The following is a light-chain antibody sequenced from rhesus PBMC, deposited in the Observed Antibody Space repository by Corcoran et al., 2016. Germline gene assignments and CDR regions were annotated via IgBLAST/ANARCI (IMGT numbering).Light chain of an antibody. J-gene: IGKJ4*01. CDR1: ENVNNF. Sequence: DIQMTQSPSSLSASVGDRVTITCRASENVNNFLNWYQQKSGKAPKLLIYKASTLESGVPSRFSGSGSVTDYTFTINSLQPEDVATYYCQHAYITPLTFDGGTKVEIK. V-gene: IGKV1-74*01. CDR2: KAS. CDR3: QHAYITPLT.